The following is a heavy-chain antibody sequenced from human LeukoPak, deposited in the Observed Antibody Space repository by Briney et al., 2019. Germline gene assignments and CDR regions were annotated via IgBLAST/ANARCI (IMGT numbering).Heavy chain of an antibody. CDR3: ARPASDYDFCSGFCPDYYYYYMDV. V-gene: IGHV3-21*01. CDR1: GFTFSSYT. Sequence: GGSLRLSCAASGFTFSSYTLNWVRQAPGKGLEWVSSITIRGTYIYYADSVKGRFTISRDHAKNSPYLQMNSLRAEDTAVYYCARPASDYDFCSGFCPDYYYYYMDVWGKGTTVTVSS. D-gene: IGHD3-3*01. CDR2: ITIRGTYI. J-gene: IGHJ6*03.